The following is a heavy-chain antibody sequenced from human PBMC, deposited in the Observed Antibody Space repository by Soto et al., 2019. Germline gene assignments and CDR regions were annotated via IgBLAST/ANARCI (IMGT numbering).Heavy chain of an antibody. D-gene: IGHD2-21*01. Sequence: GGSLRLSCAASGFTFSSYWMSWVRQAPGKGLEWVANIKQDGSEKYYVDSVKGRFTISRDNAKNSLYLQMNSLRAEDTAMYYCARIPSQIDNWFDPWGQGPLVTVSS. CDR2: IKQDGSEK. CDR1: GFTFSSYW. J-gene: IGHJ5*02. V-gene: IGHV3-7*01. CDR3: ARIPSQIDNWFDP.